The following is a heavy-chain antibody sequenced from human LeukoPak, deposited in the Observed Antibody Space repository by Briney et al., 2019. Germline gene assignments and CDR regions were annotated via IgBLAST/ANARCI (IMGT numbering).Heavy chain of an antibody. V-gene: IGHV3-66*01. CDR3: ARRYNSGWSDAFDI. CDR2: IYSGGAT. D-gene: IGHD6-19*01. J-gene: IGHJ3*02. Sequence: GGSLRLSCAASGFTVSSNYMSWVRQAPGKGLEWVSVIYSGGATFYADSVKGRFTISRDNSKNTLYLQMNSLRAEDTAVYYCARRYNSGWSDAFDIWGQGTLVTVSS. CDR1: GFTVSSNY.